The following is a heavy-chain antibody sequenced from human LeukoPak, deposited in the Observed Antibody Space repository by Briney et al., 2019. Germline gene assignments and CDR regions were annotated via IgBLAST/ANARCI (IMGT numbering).Heavy chain of an antibody. J-gene: IGHJ4*02. CDR1: GFTVSSSY. Sequence: GGSLRLSCAASGFTVSSSYMYWVRQAPGKGLEWVSFFYRGDSTYYAESVRGRFTISRDNSKNTLYLLMNRLIPEDTAVYYCAREVVSSPSYLDSGGQGTLVTVS. CDR2: FYRGDST. V-gene: IGHV3-53*01. CDR3: AREVVSSPSYLDS. D-gene: IGHD2-15*01.